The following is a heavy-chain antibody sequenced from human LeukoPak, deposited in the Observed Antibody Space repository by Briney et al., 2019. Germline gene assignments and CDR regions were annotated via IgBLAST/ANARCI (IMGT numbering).Heavy chain of an antibody. Sequence: SETLSLTCAVYGGSFSGYYWSWIRQPPGEGLEWIGEINHSGSTNYNPSLKSRVTISVDTSKNQFSLKLSSVTAADTAVYYCARTQFLSYRYTGAFVGGPYYFDYWGQGTLVTVSS. J-gene: IGHJ4*02. CDR1: GGSFSGYY. D-gene: IGHD3-16*02. V-gene: IGHV4-34*01. CDR2: INHSGST. CDR3: ARTQFLSYRYTGAFVGGPYYFDY.